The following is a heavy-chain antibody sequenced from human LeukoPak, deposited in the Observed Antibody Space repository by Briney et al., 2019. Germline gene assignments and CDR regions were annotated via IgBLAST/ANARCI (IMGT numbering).Heavy chain of an antibody. CDR3: ARGGTPGYSSGRIDY. V-gene: IGHV3-53*04. CDR2: IYSAGNT. Sequence: PGGSLRLSCVASGFTVSSNCMSWVRQAPGKGLEWVSVIYSAGNTYYADSVKGRFTISRHNSENTLYLHMNSPRVEDTAVYFCARGGTPGYSSGRIDYWGQGTLVTVSS. J-gene: IGHJ4*02. CDR1: GFTVSSNC. D-gene: IGHD6-19*01.